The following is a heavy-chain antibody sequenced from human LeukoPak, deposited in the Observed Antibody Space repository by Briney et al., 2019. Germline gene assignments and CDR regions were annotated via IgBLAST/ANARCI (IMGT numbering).Heavy chain of an antibody. CDR2: IYYSGNT. Sequence: PSETLSLTCTVSGGSISTYYWSWIRQPPGKGLEWIGYIYYSGNTNDNPSLRSRVTMSVDTTKNQSSLKLSSVTAADTAVYYCGRVGDGVFDIGGQGTMVTVFS. D-gene: IGHD3-16*01. CDR3: GRVGDGVFDI. J-gene: IGHJ3*02. V-gene: IGHV4-59*01. CDR1: GGSISTYY.